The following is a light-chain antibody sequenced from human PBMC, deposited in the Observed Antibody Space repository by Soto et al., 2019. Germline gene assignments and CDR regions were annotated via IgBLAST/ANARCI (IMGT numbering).Light chain of an antibody. J-gene: IGKJ1*01. V-gene: IGKV3-15*01. CDR3: QQYNNWPWT. Sequence: ILFTPSPGTPSLSPGERATLSFRASQTVSSSFLAWYQQTPGQAHRLLIYGAYTRATGIQARFSGSGSGTEFTLTIRSLQSEDFAVYYCQQYNNWPWTFGQGTKVDIK. CDR2: GAY. CDR1: QTVSSS.